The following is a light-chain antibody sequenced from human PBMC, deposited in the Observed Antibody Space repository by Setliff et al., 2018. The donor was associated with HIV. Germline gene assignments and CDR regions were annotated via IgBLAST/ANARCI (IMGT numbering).Light chain of an antibody. CDR1: SSDVGAYNY. CDR2: EVS. J-gene: IGLJ1*01. CDR3: SSYTRSSPYV. Sequence: QSARTQPASVSGSPGQSITISCTGTSSDVGAYNYVSWYQQHPGKAPKLMIYEVSNRPSGVSNRFSGSKSGNTASLTISGLQAEDEADYYCSSYTRSSPYVFGTGTKVTVL. V-gene: IGLV2-14*01.